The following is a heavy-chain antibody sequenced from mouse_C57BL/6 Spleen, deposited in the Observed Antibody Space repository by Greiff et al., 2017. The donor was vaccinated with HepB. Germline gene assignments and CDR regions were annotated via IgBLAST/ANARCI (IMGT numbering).Heavy chain of an antibody. J-gene: IGHJ2*01. V-gene: IGHV5-4*03. CDR1: GFTFSSYA. D-gene: IGHD2-4*01. CDR3: ASRYYDYGFDY. Sequence: EVKVVESGGGLVKPGGSLKLSCAASGFTFSSYAMSWVRQTPEKRLEWVATISDGGSYTYYPDNVKGRFTISRDNAKNNLYLQMSHLKSEDTAMYYCASRYYDYGFDYWGQGTTLTVSS. CDR2: ISDGGSYT.